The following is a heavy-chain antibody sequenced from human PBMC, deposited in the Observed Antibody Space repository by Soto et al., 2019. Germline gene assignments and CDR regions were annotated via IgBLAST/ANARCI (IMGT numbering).Heavy chain of an antibody. Sequence: GGSLRLSCAASGFTFSRYGTHWVRQAPGKGLEWVTIISYDGGNIYYADSVKGRFTISRDNSKNTLYLQMNSLRAEDTAVYFCAKDSRYDYVWGTYRPQTHYYYYGMDVWGQGTTVTVSS. D-gene: IGHD3-16*02. J-gene: IGHJ6*02. CDR3: AKDSRYDYVWGTYRPQTHYYYYGMDV. CDR1: GFTFSRYG. V-gene: IGHV3-30*18. CDR2: ISYDGGNI.